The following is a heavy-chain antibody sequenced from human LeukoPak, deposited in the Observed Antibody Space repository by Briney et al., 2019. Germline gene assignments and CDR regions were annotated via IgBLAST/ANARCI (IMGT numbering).Heavy chain of an antibody. CDR3: ARSGWGSSWYYFDS. Sequence: SETLSLTCAVPGGSVSSSHWWSWVRQAPGQGLMWIGEIFYSGSHNYNPSLKTRVTISIDEPKNQFSLKLSSVTAADTAVYFCARSGWGSSWYYFDSWGQGTLVTVSS. D-gene: IGHD6-13*01. CDR2: IFYSGSH. CDR1: GGSVSSSHW. J-gene: IGHJ4*02. V-gene: IGHV4-4*02.